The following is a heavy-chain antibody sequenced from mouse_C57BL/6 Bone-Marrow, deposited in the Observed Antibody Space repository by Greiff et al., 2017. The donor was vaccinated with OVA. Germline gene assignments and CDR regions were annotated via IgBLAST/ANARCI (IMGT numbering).Heavy chain of an antibody. Sequence: VQLQQPGAELVKPGASVKMSCKASGYTFTSYWMHWVKQRPGQGLEWIGAIYPGNSDTSYNQKFQGKAKLTAVTSAGTAYMGLSSLTNEVSAVYYCQFLRLERSYWGQGTTLTVSS. CDR2: IYPGNSDT. CDR3: QFLRLERSY. D-gene: IGHD2-12*01. CDR1: GYTFTSYW. J-gene: IGHJ2*01. V-gene: IGHV1-5*01.